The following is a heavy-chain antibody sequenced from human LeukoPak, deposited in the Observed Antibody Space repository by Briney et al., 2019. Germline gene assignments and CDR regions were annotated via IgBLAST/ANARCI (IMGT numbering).Heavy chain of an antibody. J-gene: IGHJ1*01. D-gene: IGHD1-26*01. CDR1: GGTFSSYA. CDR2: IIPIFGTA. Sequence: SVEVSCKASGGTFSSYAISWVRQAPGQGLEWMGGIIPIFGTANYAQKFQGRVTITTDESTSTAYMELSSLRSEDTAVYYCAGSGRGYSGSYFGDCGQGTLVTVSS. CDR3: AGSGRGYSGSYFGD. V-gene: IGHV1-69*05.